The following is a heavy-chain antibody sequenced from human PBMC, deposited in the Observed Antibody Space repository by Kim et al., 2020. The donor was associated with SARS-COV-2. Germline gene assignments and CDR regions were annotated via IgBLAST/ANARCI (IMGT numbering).Heavy chain of an antibody. D-gene: IGHD3-16*01. V-gene: IGHV1-18*01. CDR1: GYTFTSYG. Sequence: ASVKVSCKASGYTFTSYGISWVRQAPGQGLEWMGWISAYNGNTNYAQNLQDRVTMTTDTSTSTAYMELRSLTSDDTAVYYCARDYVGVRELEYWGRGTLVTVSS. J-gene: IGHJ4*02. CDR2: ISAYNGNT. CDR3: ARDYVGVRELEY.